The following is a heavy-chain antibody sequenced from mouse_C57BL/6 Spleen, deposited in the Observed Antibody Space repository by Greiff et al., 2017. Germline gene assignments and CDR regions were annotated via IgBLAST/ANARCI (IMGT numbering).Heavy chain of an antibody. Sequence: VQLKQSGAELVRPGASVKLSCTASGFNIKDDYMHWVKQRPEQGLEWIGWIDPENGDTEYASKFQGKATITADTSANTAYLQRSSLTSEDTAVYYCTTVDYDGGAWFAYWGQGTLVTVSA. CDR2: IDPENGDT. CDR3: TTVDYDGGAWFAY. V-gene: IGHV14-4*01. CDR1: GFNIKDDY. J-gene: IGHJ3*01. D-gene: IGHD2-4*01.